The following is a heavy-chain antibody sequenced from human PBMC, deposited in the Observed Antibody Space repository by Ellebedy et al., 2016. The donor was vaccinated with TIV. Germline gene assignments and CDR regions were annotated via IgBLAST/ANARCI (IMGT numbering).Heavy chain of an antibody. V-gene: IGHV3-7*01. CDR3: ARYRYYGSGSYYND. Sequence: GESLKISCAVSGFTFSRYWMSWVRQAPGKGLEWVANINEDGSEKNYVDSVKGRFTISRDNAKNSLYLEMNSLRAEDTAVYYCARYRYYGSGSYYNDWGQGALVTVSS. J-gene: IGHJ4*02. D-gene: IGHD3-10*01. CDR2: INEDGSEK. CDR1: GFTFSRYW.